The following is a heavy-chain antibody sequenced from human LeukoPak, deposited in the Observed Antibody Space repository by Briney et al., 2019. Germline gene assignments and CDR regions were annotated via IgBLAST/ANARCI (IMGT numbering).Heavy chain of an antibody. CDR1: GGTFSTYA. V-gene: IGHV1-69*13. Sequence: ASVKVSCKASGGTFSTYAISWVRQAPGQGLEWMGGIIPIFGTANYAQKFQGRVTITADESTSTAYMELSSLRSEDTAVYYCARDHGDYGDYLNFWGQGTLVTASS. D-gene: IGHD4-17*01. CDR3: ARDHGDYGDYLNF. J-gene: IGHJ4*02. CDR2: IIPIFGTA.